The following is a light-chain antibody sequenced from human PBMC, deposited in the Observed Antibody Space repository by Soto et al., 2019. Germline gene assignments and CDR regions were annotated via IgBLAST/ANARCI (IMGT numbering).Light chain of an antibody. CDR2: AAS. CDR1: QGISTS. J-gene: IGKJ2*01. Sequence: DIQLTQSPSFLSASVGDRVTITCRASQGISTSLSWYQQKPGKAPKLLIYAASTLQSGVPSRFSGSVSGTGFTLTISSLQPEAFATYYCQQFNSYPYTFGQGTKLEI. CDR3: QQFNSYPYT. V-gene: IGKV1-9*01.